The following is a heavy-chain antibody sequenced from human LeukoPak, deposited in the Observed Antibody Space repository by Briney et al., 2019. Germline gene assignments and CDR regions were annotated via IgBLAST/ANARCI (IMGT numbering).Heavy chain of an antibody. V-gene: IGHV3-7*01. Sequence: PGGSLRLSCAASGFIFSNYWMSWVRQAPGKGLEWVANIKQDGSEKYYVDSVKGRFTISRDNAKNSLYLQMNSLRAEDTAVYYCARDAIDCSSTSCYEMENFDYWGQGTLVTVSS. CDR1: GFIFSNYW. D-gene: IGHD2-2*01. CDR3: ARDAIDCSSTSCYEMENFDY. J-gene: IGHJ4*02. CDR2: IKQDGSEK.